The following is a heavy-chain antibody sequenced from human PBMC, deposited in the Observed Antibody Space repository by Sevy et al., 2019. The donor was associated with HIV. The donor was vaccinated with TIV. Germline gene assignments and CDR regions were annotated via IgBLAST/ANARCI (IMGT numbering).Heavy chain of an antibody. CDR2: IYYTGST. CDR3: ARGIFDLWSGYLPNPKYPNWFDP. Sequence: SETLSLTCTVSGGSISTYYWSWIRQPPGQGLEWIGYIYYTGSTNYSPSLKSRVTISADTSKNQFSLRLSSVTAADTAVYYCARGIFDLWSGYLPNPKYPNWFDPWGQGTLVTVSS. V-gene: IGHV4-59*01. CDR1: GGSISTYY. J-gene: IGHJ5*02. D-gene: IGHD3-3*01.